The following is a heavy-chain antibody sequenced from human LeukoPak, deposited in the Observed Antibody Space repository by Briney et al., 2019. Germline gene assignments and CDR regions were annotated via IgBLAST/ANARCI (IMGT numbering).Heavy chain of an antibody. CDR3: ASLYGSGSYYNPYYYGMDV. J-gene: IGHJ6*02. D-gene: IGHD3-10*01. V-gene: IGHV3-11*01. CDR1: GFTFSDYY. Sequence: GGSLRLSCAASGFTFSDYYMIWIRQAPGKGLEWVSYISSSGSTIYYADSVKGRFTISRDNAKNSLYLQMNSLRAEDTAVYYCASLYGSGSYYNPYYYGMDVWGQGTTVTVSS. CDR2: ISSSGSTI.